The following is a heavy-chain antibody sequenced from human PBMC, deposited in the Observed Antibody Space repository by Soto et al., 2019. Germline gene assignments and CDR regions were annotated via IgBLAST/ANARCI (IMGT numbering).Heavy chain of an antibody. CDR1: GFTFSSYA. CDR2: ISTNGGST. CDR3: AVYYCARGRAAAGPLGHNWFDP. Sequence: GGSLRLSCSASGFTFSSYAMHWVRQAPGKGLEYVSSISTNGGSTHYADSVKGRFTISRDNSKNTQYLQMSSLRLTSVTATDTAVYYCARGRAAAGPLGHNWFDPWGQGTLVTVSS. J-gene: IGHJ5*02. V-gene: IGHV3-64D*06. D-gene: IGHD6-13*01.